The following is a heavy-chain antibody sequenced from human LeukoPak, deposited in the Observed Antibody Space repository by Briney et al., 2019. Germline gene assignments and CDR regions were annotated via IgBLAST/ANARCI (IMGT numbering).Heavy chain of an antibody. CDR1: GFTFSSYA. D-gene: IGHD4-17*01. CDR3: AKESTVTPGNVNWFDS. J-gene: IGHJ5*01. CDR2: ISGSGGST. Sequence: GGSLRLSCAASGFTFSSYAMSWVRQAPGKGLEWVSAISGSGGSTYYADSVKGRFTISRDNSKNTLYLQMNSLRAEDTAVYYCAKESTVTPGNVNWFDSWGQGTLVTVSS. V-gene: IGHV3-23*01.